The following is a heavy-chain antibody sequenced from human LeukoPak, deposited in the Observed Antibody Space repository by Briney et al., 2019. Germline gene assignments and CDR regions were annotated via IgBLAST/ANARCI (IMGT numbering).Heavy chain of an antibody. CDR1: GGSISSSSYY. J-gene: IGHJ5*02. Sequence: PSETLSLTCTVSGGSISSSSYYWGWIRQPPGKGLEWIGSIYYSGSTYYNPSLKSRVTMSLDTSKNQFSLKLSSVTAADTVVYYCARKALPGNWFDPWGQGALVTVSS. CDR2: IYYSGST. CDR3: ARKALPGNWFDP. V-gene: IGHV4-39*07.